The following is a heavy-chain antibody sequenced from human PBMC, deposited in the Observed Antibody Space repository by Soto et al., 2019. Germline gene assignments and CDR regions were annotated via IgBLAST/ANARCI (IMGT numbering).Heavy chain of an antibody. Sequence: SQTLSLTCVISGDSVSSNSAAWNWIRQSPSRGLEWLGRTYYRSRWYNGYAVSVRSRITVNVDTSKNQFSLHLNSVTPEDTAVYYCAGTGSLQWYYMDVWDKGTTVTVSS. CDR1: GDSVSSNSAA. D-gene: IGHD1-7*01. J-gene: IGHJ6*03. CDR2: TYYRSRWYN. CDR3: AGTGSLQWYYMDV. V-gene: IGHV6-1*01.